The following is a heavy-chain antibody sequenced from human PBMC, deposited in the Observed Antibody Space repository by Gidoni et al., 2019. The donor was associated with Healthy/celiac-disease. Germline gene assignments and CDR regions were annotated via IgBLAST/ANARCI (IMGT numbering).Heavy chain of an antibody. CDR3: AKDRRVPSRARTRGFDY. CDR1: GFPFSSYA. J-gene: IGHJ4*02. CDR2: IIGSGGST. V-gene: IGHV3-23*01. D-gene: IGHD2-2*01. Sequence: EVQLLESGGGLVQPGGSLRLSCAASGFPFSSYAMRWVRQAPGKGLEWVSAIIGSGGSTYYAASVKGRFTISRDNSKNTLYLQMNSLRAEDTAVYYCAKDRRVPSRARTRGFDYWGQGTLVTVSS.